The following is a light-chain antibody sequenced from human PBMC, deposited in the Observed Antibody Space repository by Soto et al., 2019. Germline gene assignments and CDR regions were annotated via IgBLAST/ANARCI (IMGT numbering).Light chain of an antibody. Sequence: SALTQPPSASGSPGQSVTISCTGTSSDVGGYPYVSWYQQHPGKAPKPMTYEVSKRPSGVPDRFSGSKSGNTASLTVSGLQAEDEADYYCSSHAGSNNYVFGTGTKVTVL. CDR2: EVS. CDR1: SSDVGGYPY. CDR3: SSHAGSNNYV. V-gene: IGLV2-8*01. J-gene: IGLJ1*01.